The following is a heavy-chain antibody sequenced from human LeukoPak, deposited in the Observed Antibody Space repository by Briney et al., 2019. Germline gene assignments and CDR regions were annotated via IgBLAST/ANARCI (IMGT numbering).Heavy chain of an antibody. CDR2: ISSSGSTI. V-gene: IGHV3-11*01. J-gene: IGHJ4*02. D-gene: IGHD3-3*01. Sequence: GGSLRLSCAASGFTFRDYYMSWIRQAPGKGLEWVSYISSSGSTIYYADSVKGRFTISRDNAKNSLYLQMNSLRAEDTAVYYCATTPSDYDFWSGYYPVPDYWGQGTLVTVSS. CDR1: GFTFRDYY. CDR3: ATTPSDYDFWSGYYPVPDY.